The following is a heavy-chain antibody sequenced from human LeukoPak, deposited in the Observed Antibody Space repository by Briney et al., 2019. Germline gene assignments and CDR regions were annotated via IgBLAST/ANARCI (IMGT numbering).Heavy chain of an antibody. D-gene: IGHD6-6*01. V-gene: IGHV4-59*01. CDR2: IYNSGST. CDR3: ARDLGYSRSSAYYYGMDV. CDR1: GGSISSYY. Sequence: PSETLSLTCTVSGGSISSYYWSWIRQPPGKGLEWIGYIYNSGSTNYDPSLKSRVTISVDTSKNQFSLKLSSVTAADTAVYYCARDLGYSRSSAYYYGMDVWGQGTTVTVSS. J-gene: IGHJ6*02.